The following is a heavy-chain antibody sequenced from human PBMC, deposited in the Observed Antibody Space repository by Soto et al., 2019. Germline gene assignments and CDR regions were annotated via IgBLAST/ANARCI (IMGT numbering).Heavy chain of an antibody. CDR2: INSDGSET. V-gene: IGHV3-74*01. CDR3: ARDWGYSPDY. J-gene: IGHJ4*02. CDR1: GFTFSSYG. Sequence: VQLVESGGGVVQPGRSLRLSCAASGFTFSSYGMHWVRQAPGKGLEWVSYINSDGSETRYADSVKGRFTISRDNAKNTLNLQMNSLRAEDTALYYCARDWGYSPDYWGQGTLVTVSS. D-gene: IGHD5-18*01.